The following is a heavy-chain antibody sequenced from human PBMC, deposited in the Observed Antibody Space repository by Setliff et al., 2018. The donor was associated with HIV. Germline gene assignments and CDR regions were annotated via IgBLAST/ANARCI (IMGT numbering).Heavy chain of an antibody. Sequence: ASVKVSCKVSGYTLTELSMHWVRQAPGKGLEWMGGFDPEDGETIYAQKFQGRVTMTEDTSTDTAYMELTSLRLDDTGIYYCARGRDYHGSGSYWAKDVWGQGTTVTVSS. J-gene: IGHJ6*02. CDR3: ARGRDYHGSGSYWAKDV. CDR1: GYTLTELS. V-gene: IGHV1-24*01. CDR2: FDPEDGET. D-gene: IGHD3-10*01.